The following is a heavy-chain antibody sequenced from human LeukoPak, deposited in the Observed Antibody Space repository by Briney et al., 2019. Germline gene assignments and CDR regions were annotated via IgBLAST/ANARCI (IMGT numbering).Heavy chain of an antibody. CDR1: GGSISSYY. CDR3: ARGRAHPSPQAERRAFDI. J-gene: IGHJ3*02. D-gene: IGHD6-25*01. Sequence: ASETLSLTCTVSGGSISSYYWSWIRQPAGKGLEWIGRIYTSGSTNYNPSLKSRVTMSVDTSKNQFSLKLSSVTAADTAVHYCARGRAHPSPQAERRAFDIWGQGTMVTVSS. CDR2: IYTSGST. V-gene: IGHV4-4*07.